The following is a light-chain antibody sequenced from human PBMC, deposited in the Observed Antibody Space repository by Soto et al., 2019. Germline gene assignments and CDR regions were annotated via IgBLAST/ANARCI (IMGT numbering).Light chain of an antibody. V-gene: IGKV3-15*01. CDR1: QSVSSS. J-gene: IGKJ1*01. Sequence: EVVLTQSPGTLSLSPGERATLSYRASQSVSSSYLAWYQQTPGQAPRLLIYGASTRATGIPARFSGSGSGTEFTLTISSLQSEDFAVYYCQQYNNWRTFGQGTKVDIK. CDR2: GAS. CDR3: QQYNNWRT.